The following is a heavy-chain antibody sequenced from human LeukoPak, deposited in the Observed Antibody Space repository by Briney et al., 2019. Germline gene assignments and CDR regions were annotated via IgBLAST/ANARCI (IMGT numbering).Heavy chain of an antibody. D-gene: IGHD3-3*01. CDR3: ARVGLTIFGVAENWFDP. J-gene: IGHJ5*01. V-gene: IGHV1-69*05. CDR2: IIPFCGTA. CDR1: GCTFSSYA. Sequence: GSSVTVSCKASGCTFSSYANCWVRQAPGQGHEWMGGIIPFCGTANYAQKSQGRDTITTDESTSTEYMELSSLRSEGTAVYYCARVGLTIFGVAENWFDPWGQGTLVTVSS.